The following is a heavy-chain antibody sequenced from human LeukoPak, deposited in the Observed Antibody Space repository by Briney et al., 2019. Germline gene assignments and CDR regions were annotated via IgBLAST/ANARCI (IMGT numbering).Heavy chain of an antibody. CDR1: GYTFTGYY. D-gene: IGHD2-15*01. Sequence: ASVKVSCKASGYTFTGYYIHWVRQAPGQGLEWMGWISPNSGGTNYAQKFQGRVTITRDTSASTAYMELSSLRSEDTAVYYCARLPAGWRYYYGMDVWGQGTLVTISS. V-gene: IGHV1-2*02. CDR2: ISPNSGGT. CDR3: ARLPAGWRYYYGMDV. J-gene: IGHJ6*02.